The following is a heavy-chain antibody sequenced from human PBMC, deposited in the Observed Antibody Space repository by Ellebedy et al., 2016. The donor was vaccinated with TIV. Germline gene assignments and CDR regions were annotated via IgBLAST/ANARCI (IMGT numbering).Heavy chain of an antibody. D-gene: IGHD3-22*01. J-gene: IGHJ4*02. V-gene: IGHV1-18*01. CDR3: ARGSHHYDSSGYLN. CDR1: GYTFTSYG. CDR2: ISVYNEDT. Sequence: ASVKVSXXASGYTFTSYGISWVRQAPGQGLEWVGWISVYNEDTRHAQKFQGRVSLTTDTSTSTAYMELRSLRSDDTAVYYCARGSHHYDSSGYLNWGQGTLVTVSS.